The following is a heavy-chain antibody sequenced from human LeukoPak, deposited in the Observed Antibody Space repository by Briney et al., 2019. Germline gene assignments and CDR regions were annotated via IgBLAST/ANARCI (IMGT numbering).Heavy chain of an antibody. Sequence: GGSLRLSCEASGFTFSTYEMNWVRQTPGKGLEWVSAISGSGGSTYYADSVKGRFTISRDNSKNTLYLQMNSLRAEDTAVYYCAELGITMIGGVWGKGTTVTISS. CDR3: AELGITMIGGV. CDR2: ISGSGGST. J-gene: IGHJ6*04. V-gene: IGHV3-23*01. CDR1: GFTFSTYE. D-gene: IGHD3-10*02.